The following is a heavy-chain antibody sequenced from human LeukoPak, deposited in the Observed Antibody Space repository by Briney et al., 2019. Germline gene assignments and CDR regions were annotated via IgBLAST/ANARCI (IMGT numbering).Heavy chain of an antibody. CDR1: GGSFSGYY. CDR3: ANRQRVDY. J-gene: IGHJ4*02. D-gene: IGHD3-16*02. Sequence: TSETLSLTCAVYGGSFSGYYWSWTRQPPGKGLEWIGEINHSGSTNYNPSLKSRVTISVDTSKNQFSLKLSSVTAADTAVYYCANRQRVDYWGQGTLVTVSS. V-gene: IGHV4-34*01. CDR2: INHSGST.